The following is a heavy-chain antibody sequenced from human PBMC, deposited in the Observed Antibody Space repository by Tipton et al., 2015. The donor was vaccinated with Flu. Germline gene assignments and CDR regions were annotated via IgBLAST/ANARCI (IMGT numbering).Heavy chain of an antibody. CDR3: ARRDYSNYVSEPKSWFEP. D-gene: IGHD4-11*01. Sequence: LRLSCSVSGDSIGSRYYWAGNRQPPGQWLEWIGNIHRTGSTYYSPYLRGRVTISADTSKNQFSLRLTSVTSADTAMYYCARRDYSNYVSEPKSWFEPWGPGALVTVSS. V-gene: IGHV4-38-2*01. CDR2: IHRTGST. J-gene: IGHJ5*02. CDR1: GDSIGSRYY.